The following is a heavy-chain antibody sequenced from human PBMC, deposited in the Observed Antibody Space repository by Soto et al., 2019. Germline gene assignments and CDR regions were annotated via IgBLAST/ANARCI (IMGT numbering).Heavy chain of an antibody. CDR2: ISANGQGI. V-gene: IGHV3-23*01. D-gene: IGHD1-7*01. CDR3: AKDRNYPRDKFHT. J-gene: IGHJ5*02. Sequence: GGSLRLSCAASGFTFNNYAMSLVRQAPGKGLEWVSAISANGQGIYYADSVKGRFIISRDSSKNKVFLHMDSLTAEDTAVYYCAKDRNYPRDKFHTCGQGTPAPVSP. CDR1: GFTFNNYA.